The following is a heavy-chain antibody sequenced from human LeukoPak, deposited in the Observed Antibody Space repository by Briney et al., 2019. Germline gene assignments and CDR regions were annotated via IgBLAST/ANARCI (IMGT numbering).Heavy chain of an antibody. CDR1: GGSFSGYY. CDR3: ARWRITMVRGGQYYCYYGMDV. D-gene: IGHD3-10*01. V-gene: IGHV4-34*01. J-gene: IGHJ6*02. Sequence: SETLSLTCAVYGGSFSGYYWSWIRQPPGKGLEWIGEINHSGSTNYNPSLKGRVTILVDTSKNQFSLKLSSVTAADTAVYYCARWRITMVRGGQYYCYYGMDVWGQGTTVTVSS. CDR2: INHSGST.